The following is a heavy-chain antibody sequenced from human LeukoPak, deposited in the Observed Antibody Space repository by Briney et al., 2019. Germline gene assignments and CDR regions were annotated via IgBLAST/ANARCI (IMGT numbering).Heavy chain of an antibody. Sequence: SETLSLTCTGSGGSISNSSYYWGRIRQPPGKGLEWIGTICYSGSTYHNPSLKSRVTISVDTPKNHLPLKLRSVTAADTGVYYCVRRRPRDDDSGLDAFDIWGEGTMVTVSS. CDR3: VRRRPRDDDSGLDAFDI. J-gene: IGHJ3*02. V-gene: IGHV4-39*02. CDR2: ICYSGST. D-gene: IGHD3-22*01. CDR1: GGSISNSSYY.